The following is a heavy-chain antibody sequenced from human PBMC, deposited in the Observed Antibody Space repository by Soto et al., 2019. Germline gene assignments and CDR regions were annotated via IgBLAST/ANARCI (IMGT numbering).Heavy chain of an antibody. CDR3: ARDPSGGDGGKGWPFDY. J-gene: IGHJ4*02. CDR1: GGSISSYY. V-gene: IGHV4-59*01. CDR2: IYYSGST. D-gene: IGHD3-10*01. Sequence: QVQLQESGPGLVKPSETLSLTCTVSGGSISSYYWSWIRQPPGKGLEWIGYIYYSGSTNYNPSLKSRVTISVDTSKNQFSLKLSSVTAADTAVYYCARDPSGGDGGKGWPFDYWGQGTLVTVSS.